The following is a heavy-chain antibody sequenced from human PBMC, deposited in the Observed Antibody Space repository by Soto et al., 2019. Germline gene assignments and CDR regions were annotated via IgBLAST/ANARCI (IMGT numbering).Heavy chain of an antibody. V-gene: IGHV3-7*03. CDR1: GFTFSSYW. CDR2: IKQDGSEK. CDR3: ARLGCCSSTSCYYGWFDP. Sequence: GGSLRLSCAASGFTFSSYWMSWVRQAPGKGLEWVANIKQDGSEKYYVDSVKGRFTISRDNAKNSLYLQMNSLRAEDTAVYYCARLGCCSSTSCYYGWFDPWGQGTLVTVSS. J-gene: IGHJ5*02. D-gene: IGHD2-2*01.